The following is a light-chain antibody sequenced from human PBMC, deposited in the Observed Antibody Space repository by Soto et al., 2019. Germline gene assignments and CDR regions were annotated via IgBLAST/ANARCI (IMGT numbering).Light chain of an antibody. Sequence: IRMTQSPSSFSASTGDRVTITCRASQGISSWLAWYQQKPGRAPRLLIYDASSLESGVPSRFSGSGYGTEFTLTISSLQPDDFATYYCQQYNTYSSLTFGGGTKVDIK. CDR1: QGISSW. J-gene: IGKJ4*01. CDR3: QQYNTYSSLT. CDR2: DAS. V-gene: IGKV1-5*01.